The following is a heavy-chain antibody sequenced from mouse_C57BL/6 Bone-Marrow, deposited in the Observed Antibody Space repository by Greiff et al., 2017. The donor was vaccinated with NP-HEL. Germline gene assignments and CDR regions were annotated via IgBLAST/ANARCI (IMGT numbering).Heavy chain of an antibody. J-gene: IGHJ2*01. CDR2: IDPENGAT. Sequence: EVQLQQSGAELVRPGASVKLSCTASGFNIKDDYMHWVKQRPEQGLEWIGWIDPENGATEYASKFQGKATITADTSSNTAYLQLSSLTSEDTAVYYCTTPYYYGSSYFDYWGQGTTLTVSS. V-gene: IGHV14-4*01. CDR3: TTPYYYGSSYFDY. CDR1: GFNIKDDY. D-gene: IGHD1-1*01.